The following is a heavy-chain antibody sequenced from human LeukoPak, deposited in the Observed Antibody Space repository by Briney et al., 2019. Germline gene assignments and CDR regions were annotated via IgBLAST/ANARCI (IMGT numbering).Heavy chain of an antibody. CDR2: MTGPADTT. CDR3: AKGAEIDH. V-gene: IGHV3-23*01. J-gene: IGHJ4*02. Sequence: PGGSLRLSCAASGFNFNNFAMSWVRQAPGKGLEWLSAMTGPADTTYYAESVKSRFTISRDYSKSMVFLQMNSLRVGDTAIYYCAKGAEIDHWGQGILVTVSS. CDR1: GFNFNNFA.